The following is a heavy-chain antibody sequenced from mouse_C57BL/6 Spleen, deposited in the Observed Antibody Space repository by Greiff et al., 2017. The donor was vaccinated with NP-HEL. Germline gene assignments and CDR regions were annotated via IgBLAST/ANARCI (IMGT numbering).Heavy chain of an antibody. CDR3: ARGDYDDAMDY. V-gene: IGHV5-4*01. Sequence: EVQGVESGGSLVKPGGSLKLSCAASGFTFSSYAMSWVRQTPEKRLEWVATISDGGSYTYYPDNVKGRFTISRDNAKNNLYLQMSHLKSEDTAMYYCARGDYDDAMDYWGQGTSVTVSS. CDR2: ISDGGSYT. D-gene: IGHD2-4*01. J-gene: IGHJ4*01. CDR1: GFTFSSYA.